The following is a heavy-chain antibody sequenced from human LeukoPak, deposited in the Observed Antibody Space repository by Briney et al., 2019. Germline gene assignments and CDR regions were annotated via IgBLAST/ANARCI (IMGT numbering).Heavy chain of an antibody. CDR1: GDSVSTNSAS. J-gene: IGHJ5*02. Sequence: SQTLSLTCVISGDSVSTNSASWNWIRQSPSRGLQWLGRTYYKSTWYTEYAESMKGRITINPDTPKNQFSLQLNSVTPEDTAVYYCARVSMDDNGWYANWFDPWGQGTLVTVSS. D-gene: IGHD6-19*01. V-gene: IGHV6-1*01. CDR2: TYYKSTWYT. CDR3: ARVSMDDNGWYANWFDP.